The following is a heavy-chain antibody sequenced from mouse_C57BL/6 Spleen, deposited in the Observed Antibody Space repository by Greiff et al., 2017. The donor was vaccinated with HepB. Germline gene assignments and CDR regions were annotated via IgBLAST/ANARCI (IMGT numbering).Heavy chain of an antibody. J-gene: IGHJ3*01. CDR1: GYTFTTYP. CDR3: ARRDYSNSWFAY. Sequence: VQVVESGAELVKPGASVKMSCKASGYTFTTYPIEWMKQNHGKSLEWIGNFHPYNDDTKYNEKFKGKATLTVEKSSSTVYLELSRLTSDDSAVYYCARRDYSNSWFAYWGQGTLVTVSA. CDR2: FHPYNDDT. V-gene: IGHV1-47*01. D-gene: IGHD2-5*01.